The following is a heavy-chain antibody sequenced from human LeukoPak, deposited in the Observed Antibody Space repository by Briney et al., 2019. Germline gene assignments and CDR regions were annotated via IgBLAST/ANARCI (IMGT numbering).Heavy chain of an antibody. V-gene: IGHV3-30*04. CDR2: ISYDGSYK. CDR1: GFTLRSYA. J-gene: IGHJ4*02. CDR3: ARGKQLVSDY. D-gene: IGHD6-6*01. Sequence: GGSLRLSCAASGFTLRSYAMHWVRQAPGKGLEWVAVISYDGSYKSYADPVKGRFTVSRDNSKNTLYLQMNSLRADDTAVYYCARGKQLVSDYWGQGTLVTVSP.